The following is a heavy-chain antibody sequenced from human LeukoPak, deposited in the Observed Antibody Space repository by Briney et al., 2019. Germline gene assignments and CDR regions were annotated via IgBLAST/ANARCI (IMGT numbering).Heavy chain of an antibody. Sequence: ASVKVSCKASGYTFTSYGISWVRQAPGQGLEWMGWISAYNGNTNYAQKFQGRVTMTTDTSTSTAYMELRSLRSDDTAVYYCTRDLGQWLLQGIFFDYWGQGTPVTVSS. D-gene: IGHD5-12*01. CDR3: TRDLGQWLLQGIFFDY. J-gene: IGHJ4*02. CDR1: GYTFTSYG. V-gene: IGHV1-18*01. CDR2: ISAYNGNT.